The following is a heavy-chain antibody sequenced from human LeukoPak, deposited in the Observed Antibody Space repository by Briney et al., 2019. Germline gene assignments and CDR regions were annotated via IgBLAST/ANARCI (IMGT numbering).Heavy chain of an antibody. D-gene: IGHD4-17*01. CDR2: IYSGGST. CDR1: GFTVSSNY. V-gene: IGHV3-66*01. J-gene: IGHJ4*02. Sequence: GGSLRLSCAASGFTVSSNYMSWVRQAPGKGLEWVSVIYSGGSTYCADSVKGRFTISRDNSKNTLYLQMNSLRAEDTAVYYCARASLRDDYFDYWGQGTLVTVSS. CDR3: ARASLRDDYFDY.